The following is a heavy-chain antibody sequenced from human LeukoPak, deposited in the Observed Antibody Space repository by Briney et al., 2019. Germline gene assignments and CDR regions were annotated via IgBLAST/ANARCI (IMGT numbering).Heavy chain of an antibody. Sequence: SETLSLTCTVSGGSISNYYWSWIRQPPGRGLEWIGYIYTSGSTNYNPSLKSRLTIPIDTSKNQFSLKLSAVTAADTAVYYCARRDCGSTSCPFDYWGQGTLVTVSS. D-gene: IGHD2-2*01. J-gene: IGHJ4*02. CDR1: GGSISNYY. CDR2: IYTSGST. CDR3: ARRDCGSTSCPFDY. V-gene: IGHV4-4*09.